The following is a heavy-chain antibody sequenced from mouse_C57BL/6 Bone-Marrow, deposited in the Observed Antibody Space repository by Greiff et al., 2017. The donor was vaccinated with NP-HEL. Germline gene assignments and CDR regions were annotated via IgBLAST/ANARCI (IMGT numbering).Heavy chain of an antibody. D-gene: IGHD2-4*01. CDR3: ARDDYAWFAY. Sequence: QRVESGGDLVKPGGSLKLSCAASGFTFSSYGMSWVRQTPDKRLEWVATISSGGSYTYYPDSVKGRFTISRDNAKNTLYLQMSSLKTEDTAMYYCARDDYAWFAYWGQGTLVTVSA. V-gene: IGHV5-6*01. CDR1: GFTFSSYG. CDR2: ISSGGSYT. J-gene: IGHJ3*01.